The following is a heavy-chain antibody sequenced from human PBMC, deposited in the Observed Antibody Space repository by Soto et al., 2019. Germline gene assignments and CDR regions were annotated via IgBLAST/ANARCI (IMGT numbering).Heavy chain of an antibody. Sequence: GASVKVSCKASGLIFKSYGINWVRQAPGQGLEWMGWISAQSGDTNHAQSLQGRVTVTTDTSTSTAYMELRSLRADDTAVYFCARGGHLYYMDVWGKGTTVTVSS. D-gene: IGHD6-25*01. J-gene: IGHJ6*03. CDR2: ISAQSGDT. CDR3: ARGGHLYYMDV. V-gene: IGHV1-18*01. CDR1: GLIFKSYG.